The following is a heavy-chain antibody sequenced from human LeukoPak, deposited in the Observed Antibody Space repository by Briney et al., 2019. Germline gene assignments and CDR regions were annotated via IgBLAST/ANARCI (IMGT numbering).Heavy chain of an antibody. CDR1: GFTFRSYA. D-gene: IGHD1-1*01. CDR2: ISYDGNNK. Sequence: GGSLRLSCAASGFTFRSYAIHWVRQAPGKGLEWLAVISYDGNNKYYADSVKGRFSISRDNSKNTLYLQMNSLRPEDTALYYCARDSHTTSPFDIWGQGTMVTVSS. J-gene: IGHJ3*02. V-gene: IGHV3-30-3*01. CDR3: ARDSHTTSPFDI.